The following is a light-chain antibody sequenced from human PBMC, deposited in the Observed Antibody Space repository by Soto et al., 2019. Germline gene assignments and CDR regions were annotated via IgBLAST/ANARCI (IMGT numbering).Light chain of an antibody. CDR2: VAS. CDR3: NQDGSSPWFT. CDR1: QSVSSSY. J-gene: IGKJ3*01. Sequence: EIVLTQSPGTLSLSPGERATLSCRASQSVSSSYLAWYQQKPGQAPRLLIYVASSRATGIPDRFSGSGSGTDFTLTISRLEPEDFAVYYCNQDGSSPWFTFGPGTKVDIK. V-gene: IGKV3-20*01.